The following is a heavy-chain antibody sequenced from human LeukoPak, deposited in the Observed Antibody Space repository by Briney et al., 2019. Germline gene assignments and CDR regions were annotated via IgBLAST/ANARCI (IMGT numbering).Heavy chain of an antibody. V-gene: IGHV3-23*01. CDR3: ARVTMVREGGMDV. CDR2: ISGSGGST. D-gene: IGHD3-10*01. CDR1: GFTFSSYG. Sequence: GGSLRLSCAASGFTFSSYGMSWVRQAPGKGLEWVSAISGSGGSTYYADSVKGRFTISRDSAKNSLYLQMNSLRAEDTAVYYCARVTMVREGGMDVWGKGTTVTISS. J-gene: IGHJ6*03.